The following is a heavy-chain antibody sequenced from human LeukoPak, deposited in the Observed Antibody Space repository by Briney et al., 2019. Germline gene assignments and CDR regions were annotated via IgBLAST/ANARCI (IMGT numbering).Heavy chain of an antibody. CDR3: ARGAHPGEDY. CDR2: IYHSGST. CDR1: GGSISSGGYY. J-gene: IGHJ4*02. V-gene: IGHV4-30-2*01. Sequence: TSETLSLTCTVSGGSISSGGYYWNWIRQPPGKGLEWIGYIYHSGSTYYNPSLKSRVTISVDRSKNQFSLKLSSVTAADTAVYYCARGAHPGEDYWGQGTLVTVSS.